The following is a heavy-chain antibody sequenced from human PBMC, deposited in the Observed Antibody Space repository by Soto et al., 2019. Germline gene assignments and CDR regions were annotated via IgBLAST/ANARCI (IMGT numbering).Heavy chain of an antibody. Sequence: PSETLSLTCTVSGGSISSYYWSWIRQPPGKGLEWIGYIYYSGSTNYNPSLKSRVTISVDTSKNQFSLKLSSVTAADTAVYYCAREGRAYYYMDVWGKGTTVTVSS. CDR3: AREGRAYYYMDV. J-gene: IGHJ6*03. CDR1: GGSISSYY. CDR2: IYYSGST. V-gene: IGHV4-59*01.